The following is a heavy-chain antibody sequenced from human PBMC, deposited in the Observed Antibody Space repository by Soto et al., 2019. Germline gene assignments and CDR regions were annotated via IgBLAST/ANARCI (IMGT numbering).Heavy chain of an antibody. Sequence: QVQLQESGPGLVKPSETLSLTCTVSGGSISSYYWSWIRQPPGKGLEWIGYIYYSGSTNYNPSLKSRVTISVDTSKNQFSLKLSSVTAADTAVYYCARDPPDSFGYFDYWGQGTLVTVSS. CDR3: ARDPPDSFGYFDY. CDR1: GGSISSYY. D-gene: IGHD3-10*01. CDR2: IYYSGST. V-gene: IGHV4-59*01. J-gene: IGHJ4*02.